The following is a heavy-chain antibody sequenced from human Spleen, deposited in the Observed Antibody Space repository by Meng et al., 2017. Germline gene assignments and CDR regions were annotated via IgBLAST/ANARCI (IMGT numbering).Heavy chain of an antibody. CDR1: GFTFSSYS. V-gene: IGHV3-21*01. J-gene: IGHJ4*02. D-gene: IGHD3-10*01. CDR2: ISSSSSYI. Sequence: GGSLRLSCAASGFTFSSYSMNWVRQAPGKGLEWVSSISSSSSYIYYADSVKGRFTISRDNAKNSLYLQMNSLRAEDTAVYYCATGELAGARIDYWGQGTLVTVSS. CDR3: ATGELAGARIDY.